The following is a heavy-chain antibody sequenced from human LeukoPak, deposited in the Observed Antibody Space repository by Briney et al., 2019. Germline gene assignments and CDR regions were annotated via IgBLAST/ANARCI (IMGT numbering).Heavy chain of an antibody. CDR1: GASITSGLYY. V-gene: IGHV4-61*02. J-gene: IGHJ4*02. CDR2: LSNSGGT. D-gene: IGHD1-26*01. Sequence: SETLSLTCTVSGASITSGLYYWNWIRQPAGKGLEWIGRLSNSGGTNYNPSLKSRVTISVDTSKNQFSLKLSSVTAADTAVYYCARTGGSYSMDFAYWGQGTLVTVSS. CDR3: ARTGGSYSMDFAY.